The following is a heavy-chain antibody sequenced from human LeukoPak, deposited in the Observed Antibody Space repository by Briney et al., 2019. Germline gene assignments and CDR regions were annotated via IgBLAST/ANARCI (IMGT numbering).Heavy chain of an antibody. J-gene: IGHJ6*03. CDR3: ARARRPDGVVPAARYMDV. CDR1: GFAFSTYW. D-gene: IGHD2-2*01. V-gene: IGHV3-7*01. Sequence: GGSLRLSCAASGFAFSTYWMSWVRQARGKGLEWVAYIKHDGSDKYHVDSVKGRFTISRDNSKNSLYLQMNSLRADDTAVYYCARARRPDGVVPAARYMDVWGKGTTVTVSS. CDR2: IKHDGSDK.